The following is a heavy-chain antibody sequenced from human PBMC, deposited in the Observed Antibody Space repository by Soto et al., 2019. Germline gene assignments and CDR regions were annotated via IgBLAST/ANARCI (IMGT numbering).Heavy chain of an antibody. D-gene: IGHD3-22*01. CDR3: ARQEPYYYDSSGYLGPYFEY. J-gene: IGHJ4*02. V-gene: IGHV4-59*08. CDR1: GGSISSYY. CDR2: IYYSGST. Sequence: PSETLSLTCTAPGGSISSYYWSWIRQPPGKGLAWIGYIYYSGSTNYNPSLKSRVTISVDTSKNQFSLKLSSVSAADTAVYYCARQEPYYYDSSGYLGPYFEYWGQGTLVTVSS.